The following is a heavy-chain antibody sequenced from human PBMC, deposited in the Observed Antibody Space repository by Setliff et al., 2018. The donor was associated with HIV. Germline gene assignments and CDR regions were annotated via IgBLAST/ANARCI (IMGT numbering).Heavy chain of an antibody. CDR2: IDHSGNT. CDR1: GGSISRRSPYY. V-gene: IGHV4-39*07. CDR3: AREGGGYSGTYFNFPFDS. Sequence: SETLSLTCSVSGGSISRRSPYYWGWIRQPPGKGLEWIGEIDHSGNTNYNPSLKSRVTMSIDTSTNQFSLKLNSVTAADMATYYCAREGGGYSGTYFNFPFDSWGQGTLVTVSS. J-gene: IGHJ4*02. D-gene: IGHD1-26*01.